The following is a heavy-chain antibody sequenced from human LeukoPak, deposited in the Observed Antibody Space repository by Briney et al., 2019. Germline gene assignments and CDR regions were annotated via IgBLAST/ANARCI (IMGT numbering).Heavy chain of an antibody. Sequence: GGSLRLSCAASGFTFSSYAMSWVRQAPGKGLEWVSYISSSGSTIYYADSVKGRFTISRDNAKNSLYLQMNSLRAEDTAVYYCASPGGERYCSGGSCYYYYYYYMDVWGKGATVTVSS. CDR2: ISSSGSTI. CDR3: ASPGGERYCSGGSCYYYYYYYMDV. V-gene: IGHV3-48*04. CDR1: GFTFSSYA. D-gene: IGHD2-15*01. J-gene: IGHJ6*03.